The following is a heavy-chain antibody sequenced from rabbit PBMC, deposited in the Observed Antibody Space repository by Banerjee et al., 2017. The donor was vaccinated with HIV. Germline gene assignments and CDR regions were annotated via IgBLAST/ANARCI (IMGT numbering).Heavy chain of an antibody. CDR2: IYTSSGST. Sequence: QSLEESGGDLVKPGASLTLTCTASGFSFSSYSMCWVRQAPGKGLELIACIYTSSGSTWYASWVNGRFTISRSTSLNTVDLKMTSLTAADTATYFCARDRAYGDSDVAFDLWGQGTLVTVS. J-gene: IGHJ4*01. CDR1: GFSFSSYS. CDR3: ARDRAYGDSDVAFDL. V-gene: IGHV1S43*01. D-gene: IGHD2-1*01.